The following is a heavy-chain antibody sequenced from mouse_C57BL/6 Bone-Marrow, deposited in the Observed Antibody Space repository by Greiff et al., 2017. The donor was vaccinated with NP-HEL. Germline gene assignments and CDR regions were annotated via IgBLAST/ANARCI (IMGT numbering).Heavy chain of an antibody. J-gene: IGHJ1*03. D-gene: IGHD2-5*01. CDR1: GFTFSSYA. Sequence: EVKVVESGEGLVKPGGSLKLSCAASGFTFSSYAMSWVRQTPEKRLEWVAYISSGGDYIYYADTVKGRFTISRDNARNTLYLQMSSLKSEDTAMYYCTRDGAYYSNYNWYFDVWGTGTTVTVSS. V-gene: IGHV5-9-1*02. CDR2: ISSGGDYI. CDR3: TRDGAYYSNYNWYFDV.